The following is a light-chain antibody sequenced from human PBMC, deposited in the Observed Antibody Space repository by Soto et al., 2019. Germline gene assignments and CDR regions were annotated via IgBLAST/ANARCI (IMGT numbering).Light chain of an antibody. J-gene: IGKJ4*01. CDR3: QQYVSYPLT. CDR1: QSISSW. Sequence: DIQMTQSPSTLSASVGDRVIITCRASQSISSWLAWYQQQPGKAPKLLMYKASTLESGVPSRFSGSGSGTEFTLTISSLQPDDFATYYCQQYVSYPLTFGGGTKVEIK. V-gene: IGKV1-5*03. CDR2: KAS.